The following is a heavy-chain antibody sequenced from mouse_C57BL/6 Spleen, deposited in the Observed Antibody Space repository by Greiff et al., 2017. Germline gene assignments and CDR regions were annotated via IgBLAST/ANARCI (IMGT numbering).Heavy chain of an antibody. V-gene: IGHV1-54*01. CDR1: GYAFTNYL. D-gene: IGHD1-1*01. CDR3: ARWGGSSYVP. Sequence: VMLVESGAELVRPGTSVKVSCKASGYAFTNYLIEWVKQRPGQGLEWIGVINPGSGGTNYNEKFKGKATLTADKSSSTAYMQLSSLTSEDSAVYFCARWGGSSYVPWGQGTSVTVSS. CDR2: INPGSGGT. J-gene: IGHJ4*01.